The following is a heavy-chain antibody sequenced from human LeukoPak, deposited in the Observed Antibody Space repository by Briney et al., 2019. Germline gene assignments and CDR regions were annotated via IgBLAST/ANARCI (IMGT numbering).Heavy chain of an antibody. J-gene: IGHJ5*02. CDR2: IWYDGSNK. CDR3: ARDRNYYGSGSGFFDP. V-gene: IGHV3-33*01. CDR1: GFTFSSYG. Sequence: GGSLRLSCAASGFTFSSYGMQWVRQAPGKGLEWVAVIWYDGSNKYYADSVKGRFTISRDNSKNTLYLQMNSLRAEDTAVYYCARDRNYYGSGSGFFDPWGQGTLVTVSS. D-gene: IGHD3-10*01.